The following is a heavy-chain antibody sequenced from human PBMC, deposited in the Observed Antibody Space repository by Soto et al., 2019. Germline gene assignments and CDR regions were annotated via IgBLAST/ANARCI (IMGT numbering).Heavy chain of an antibody. Sequence: ASVKVSCKASGYTFTSYDINWVRQATGQGLEWMGWMNPNSGNTGYAQKFQGRVTMTRNTSISTAYMELSSLRSEDTAVYYCARGVLELREDDYYYYYMDVWGKGTTVTVSS. CDR1: GYTFTSYD. CDR2: MNPNSGNT. J-gene: IGHJ6*03. V-gene: IGHV1-8*01. CDR3: ARGVLELREDDYYYYYMDV. D-gene: IGHD1-7*01.